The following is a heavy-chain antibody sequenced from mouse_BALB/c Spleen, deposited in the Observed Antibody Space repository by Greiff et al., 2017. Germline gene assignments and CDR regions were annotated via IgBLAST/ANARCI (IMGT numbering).Heavy chain of an antibody. CDR1: GYTFSSYW. D-gene: IGHD2-1*01. Sequence: QVQLQQSGAELMKPGASVKISCKATGYTFSSYWIEWVKQRPGHGLEWIGEILPGSGSTNYNEKFKGKATFTADTSSNTAYMQLSSLTSEDSAVYYCAGGNPSYWYFDVWGAGTTVTVSS. CDR3: AGGNPSYWYFDV. J-gene: IGHJ1*01. V-gene: IGHV1-9*01. CDR2: ILPGSGST.